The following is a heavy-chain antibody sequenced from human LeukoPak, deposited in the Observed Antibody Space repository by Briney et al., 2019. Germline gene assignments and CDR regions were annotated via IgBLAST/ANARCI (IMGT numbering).Heavy chain of an antibody. CDR2: INTDGSST. D-gene: IGHD3-22*01. CDR3: ARDTYDSSGYYYGPFDY. CDR1: GFTFTSYW. V-gene: IGHV3-74*01. J-gene: IGHJ4*02. Sequence: GGSLRLSCAASGFTFTSYWVHWVRQAPGKGLVWVSRINTDGSSTSYADSVKGRFTISRDNAKNTLYLQMNSLRAEDTAVYYCARDTYDSSGYYYGPFDYWGQGTLVTVSS.